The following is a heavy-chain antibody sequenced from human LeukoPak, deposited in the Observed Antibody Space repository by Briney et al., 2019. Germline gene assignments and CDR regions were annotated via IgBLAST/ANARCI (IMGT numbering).Heavy chain of an antibody. D-gene: IGHD3-3*01. CDR3: AKCPGWSGYSGYGYYMDV. J-gene: IGHJ6*03. CDR2: ISGSGGST. CDR1: GFTFSSYA. V-gene: IGHV3-23*01. Sequence: GGSLRLSCAASGFTFSSYAMSWVRQAPGKGLEWVSAISGSGGSTYYADSVKGRFTISRDNSKNTLYLQMNSLRAEDTAVYYCAKCPGWSGYSGYGYYMDVWGKGTTVTVSS.